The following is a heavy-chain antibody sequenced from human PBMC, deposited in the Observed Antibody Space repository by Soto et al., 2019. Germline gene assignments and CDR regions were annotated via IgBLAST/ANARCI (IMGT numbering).Heavy chain of an antibody. Sequence: PSETLSLTCAVYGGSFSGYYWSWIRQPPGKGLEWIGEINHSGSTNYNPSLKSRVTISVDTSKNQFSLKLSSVTAADTAVYYCARGDYYYYYMDVWGKGTTVTVSS. CDR1: GGSFSGYY. CDR2: INHSGST. V-gene: IGHV4-34*01. CDR3: ARGDYYYYYMDV. J-gene: IGHJ6*03.